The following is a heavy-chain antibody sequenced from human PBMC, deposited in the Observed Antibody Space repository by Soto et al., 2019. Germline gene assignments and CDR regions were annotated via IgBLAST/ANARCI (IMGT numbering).Heavy chain of an antibody. Sequence: ASVKVSCKTSGFTFSNSAVQWVRQARGQHLEWIGWIIVGSGGTKSTQELQGRITITRDMSTSTAYMELSGLRSDDTAVYYCAAELYSGGTCCSFDIWGQGTMVTVSS. CDR2: IIVGSGGT. CDR3: AAELYSGGTCCSFDI. D-gene: IGHD2-21*01. CDR1: GFTFSNSA. V-gene: IGHV1-58*01. J-gene: IGHJ3*02.